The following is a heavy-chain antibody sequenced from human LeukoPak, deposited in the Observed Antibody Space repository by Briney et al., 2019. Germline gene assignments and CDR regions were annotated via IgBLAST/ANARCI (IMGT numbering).Heavy chain of an antibody. J-gene: IGHJ5*02. V-gene: IGHV3-53*01. CDR2: IYSGGST. CDR1: GFTFSSYA. D-gene: IGHD2-2*01. CDR3: ARVGPACHWFDP. Sequence: GGSLRLSCAASGFTFSSYAMSWVRQAPGKGLEWVSVIYSGGSTYYADSVKGRFTISRDNSKNTLYLQMNSLRAEDTAVYYCARVGPACHWFDPWGQGTLVTVSS.